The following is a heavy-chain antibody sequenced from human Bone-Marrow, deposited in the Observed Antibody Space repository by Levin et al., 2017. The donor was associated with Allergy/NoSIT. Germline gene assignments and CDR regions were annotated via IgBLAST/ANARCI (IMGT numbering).Heavy chain of an antibody. Sequence: PGGSLRLSCAASGFTFSEYWMNWVRQAPGKGLEWVANINQDESEKYYGDSVKGRFTISRDNAKNSVFLHMGSLRAEDTAVYYCAKSGHNYEFDYWGQGTLVTVSS. D-gene: IGHD3-16*01. V-gene: IGHV3-7*01. CDR2: INQDESEK. CDR3: AKSGHNYEFDY. J-gene: IGHJ4*02. CDR1: GFTFSEYW.